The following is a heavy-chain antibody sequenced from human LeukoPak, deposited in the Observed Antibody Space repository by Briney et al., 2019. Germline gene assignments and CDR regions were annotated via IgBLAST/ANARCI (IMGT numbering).Heavy chain of an antibody. CDR3: ARDEAGVTTFGY. V-gene: IGHV3-11*04. J-gene: IGHJ4*02. CDR2: ISSRGNTI. CDR1: GFTFSDYY. Sequence: GRSLRLSCAASGFTFSDYYMNWIRQAPGKGLQWVSYISSRGNTIYYADSVKGRFTISRDNAKNSLYLQMNSLRAEDTAVYYCARDEAGVTTFGYWGQGTLVTVSS. D-gene: IGHD4-11*01.